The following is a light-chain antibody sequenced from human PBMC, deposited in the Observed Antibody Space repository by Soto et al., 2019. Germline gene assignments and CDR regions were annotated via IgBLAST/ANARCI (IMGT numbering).Light chain of an antibody. CDR2: DAS. CDR3: QQLYTLPFT. CDR1: QSITNW. J-gene: IGKJ5*01. Sequence: DIQMTQSPSTLSASVGDRVTITCRASQSITNWLAWYQQKPGKAPKLLIYDASSLENGVPSRFSGSGSGTEFTLTISGLLPEDFAAYHCQQLYTLPFTFGQGTRLEIK. V-gene: IGKV1-5*01.